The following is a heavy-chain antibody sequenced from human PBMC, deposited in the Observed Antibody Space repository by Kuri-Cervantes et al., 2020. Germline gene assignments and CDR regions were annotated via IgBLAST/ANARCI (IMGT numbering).Heavy chain of an antibody. Sequence: GGSLRLSCAASGFTFSSYAMSWVRQAPGKGLEWVSGISASGVNTYYADSVKGRFTISRDNSKNTLFLQVNSLRVEDTAVYYCAKEDIVATIWYFDYWGQGTLVTVSS. CDR1: GFTFSSYA. D-gene: IGHD5-12*01. CDR3: AKEDIVATIWYFDY. J-gene: IGHJ4*02. V-gene: IGHV3-23*01. CDR2: ISASGVNT.